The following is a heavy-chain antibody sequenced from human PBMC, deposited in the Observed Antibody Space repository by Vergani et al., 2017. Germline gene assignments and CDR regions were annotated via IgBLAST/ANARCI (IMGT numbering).Heavy chain of an antibody. CDR2: INSDGSST. J-gene: IGHJ6*02. D-gene: IGHD3-10*01. V-gene: IGHV3-74*01. Sequence: EVQPSESGGGLVQPGGSLRLSCAVSGFTFSSYWMHWVRQAPGKGLVWVSRINSDGSSTSYADSVKGRFTISRDNAKNTLYLQMNSLRAEDTAVYYCARERPGHYYGSGGMDVWGQGTTVTVSS. CDR3: ARERPGHYYGSGGMDV. CDR1: GFTFSSYW.